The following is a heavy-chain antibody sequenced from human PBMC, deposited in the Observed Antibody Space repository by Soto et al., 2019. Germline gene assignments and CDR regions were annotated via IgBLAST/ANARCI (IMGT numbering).Heavy chain of an antibody. D-gene: IGHD3-10*01. CDR3: GTDEWGGAFDI. CDR2: IRQDGDEI. V-gene: IGHV3-7*04. Sequence: GGSLRLSCVASGFTLRNYWMAWVRQTPGKGLEFVANIRQDGDEINYVDSVKGRFTISRDNAKNSLFLQMNSLRDEDTAVYYCGTDEWGGAFDIGGQGTMVTVSS. J-gene: IGHJ3*02. CDR1: GFTLRNYW.